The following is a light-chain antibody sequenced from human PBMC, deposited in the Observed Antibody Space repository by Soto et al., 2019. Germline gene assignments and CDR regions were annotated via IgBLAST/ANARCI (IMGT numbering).Light chain of an antibody. CDR1: QSVSSY. V-gene: IGKV3-15*01. CDR3: QQYNNWPPLT. Sequence: EIVMTQSPATLSVSPGERAILSCRASQSVSSYLAWYQQKPGQAPRLLMYGASTRATGIPARFSGSGSGTEFTLTISSLLSEDFAVYYCQQYNNWPPLTFGGGTKVDIK. J-gene: IGKJ4*01. CDR2: GAS.